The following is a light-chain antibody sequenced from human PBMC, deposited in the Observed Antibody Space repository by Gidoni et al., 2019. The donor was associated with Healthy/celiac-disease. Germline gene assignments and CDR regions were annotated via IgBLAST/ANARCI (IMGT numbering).Light chain of an antibody. V-gene: IGKV3-20*01. J-gene: IGKJ4*01. CDR3: QQYGSSPIT. CDR1: QSVSSSY. CDR2: GAS. Sequence: EIVFTQSPGHLSLSPGERATLSCRASQSVSSSYLAWYQQKPGQAPRLLIYGASSRATGIPDRFSGSGSGTDFTLTISRLEPEDFAVYYCQQYGSSPITFGGGTKVEIK.